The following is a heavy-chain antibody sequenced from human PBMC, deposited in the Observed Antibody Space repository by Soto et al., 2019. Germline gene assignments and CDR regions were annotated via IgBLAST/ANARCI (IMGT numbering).Heavy chain of an antibody. D-gene: IGHD5-18*01. J-gene: IGHJ4*02. CDR2: IFPGDSDT. CDR1: GYTFTSYW. Sequence: GESLKISCKGSGYTFTSYWIGWVRQMPGKGLEWMGIIFPGDSDTRYSPSFQGQVTTSADKSFSTAYLQWSSLKASDTAMYYCARPVTAMVYFDYWGQGTLVTVSS. V-gene: IGHV5-51*01. CDR3: ARPVTAMVYFDY.